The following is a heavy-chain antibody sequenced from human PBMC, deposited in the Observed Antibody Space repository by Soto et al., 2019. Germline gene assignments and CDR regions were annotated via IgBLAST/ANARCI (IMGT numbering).Heavy chain of an antibody. CDR3: ARHKGYCSSTSCYGMDV. D-gene: IGHD2-2*01. CDR2: IYPGDSDT. Sequence: LKISCKGAGYSFSTYWIVWVRQMPGKGLEWMGAIYPGDSDTRYSPSFRGQVTISADKSINTAYLQWNSLKASDTAMYYCARHKGYCSSTSCYGMDVWGQGATVTVSS. V-gene: IGHV5-51*01. J-gene: IGHJ6*02. CDR1: GYSFSTYW.